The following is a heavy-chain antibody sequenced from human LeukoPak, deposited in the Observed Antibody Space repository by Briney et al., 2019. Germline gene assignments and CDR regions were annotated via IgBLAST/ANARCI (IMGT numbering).Heavy chain of an antibody. Sequence: SETLSLTCTVSGGSISSSSYYWSWIRQPPGKGLEWIGEINHSGSTNYNPSLKSRVTISVDTSKNQFSLKLSSVTAADTAVYYCARVLAWLDTAMGDYWGQGTLVTVSS. CDR1: GGSISSSSYY. CDR2: INHSGST. D-gene: IGHD5-18*01. J-gene: IGHJ4*02. V-gene: IGHV4-39*07. CDR3: ARVLAWLDTAMGDY.